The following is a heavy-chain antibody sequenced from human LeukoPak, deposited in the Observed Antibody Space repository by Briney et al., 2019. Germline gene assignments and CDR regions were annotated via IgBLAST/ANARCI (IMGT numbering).Heavy chain of an antibody. CDR1: GFTFGDYA. CDR3: ARDIVVRYDSSGYVGY. J-gene: IGHJ4*02. D-gene: IGHD3-22*01. V-gene: IGHV3-49*03. Sequence: GGSLRLSCTASGFTFGDYAMSWFRQAPGKGLEWVGFIRSKAYGGTTEYAASVKGRFTISRDDSKSIAYLQMNSLKTEDTAVYYCARDIVVRYDSSGYVGYWGQGTLVTVSS. CDR2: IRSKAYGGTT.